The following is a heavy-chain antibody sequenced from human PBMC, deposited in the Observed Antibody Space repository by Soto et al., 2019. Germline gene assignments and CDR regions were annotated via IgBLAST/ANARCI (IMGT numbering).Heavy chain of an antibody. CDR1: GFTFDDYA. D-gene: IGHD5-18*01. V-gene: IGHV3-9*01. J-gene: IGHJ4*02. Sequence: LRLSCAASGFTFDDYAMHWVRQAPGKGLEWVSGINWNTGSIGYADSVKGRFTISKDHTKNSLYLQMNSLRAADTALYYCAKALSGYTYGPFDYWGQGTLVTVSS. CDR2: INWNTGSI. CDR3: AKALSGYTYGPFDY.